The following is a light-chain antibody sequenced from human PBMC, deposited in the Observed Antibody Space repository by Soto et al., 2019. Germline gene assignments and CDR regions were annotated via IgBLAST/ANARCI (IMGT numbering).Light chain of an antibody. CDR2: YAS. J-gene: IGKJ1*01. V-gene: IGKV3-11*01. CDR3: QQHGNLPPWT. CDR1: QSVSNY. Sequence: EIVMTQSPATLSLSPGERAKLSCRASQSVSNYLVWYQQKPGQAPSLLIYYASTRATGIPARFSGSGSGTDFTLTISSLEPEDFAVYYCQQHGNLPPWTFGQGTKLDIK.